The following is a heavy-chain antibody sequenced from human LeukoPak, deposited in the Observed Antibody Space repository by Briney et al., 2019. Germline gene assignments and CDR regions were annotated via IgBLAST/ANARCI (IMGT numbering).Heavy chain of an antibody. D-gene: IGHD2-2*01. CDR2: ISSSRSYI. CDR3: ARDHCSSSSCFPSGTNYFDS. Sequence: PGESLRLSCAASGFTFSSYTMNWVRQAPGKGLEWVSSISSSRSYIYNADSVKGRFTISRDNAKNSLYLQMNSLRAEDTAVYYCARDHCSSSSCFPSGTNYFDSWGQGTLVTVSS. J-gene: IGHJ4*02. V-gene: IGHV3-21*01. CDR1: GFTFSSYT.